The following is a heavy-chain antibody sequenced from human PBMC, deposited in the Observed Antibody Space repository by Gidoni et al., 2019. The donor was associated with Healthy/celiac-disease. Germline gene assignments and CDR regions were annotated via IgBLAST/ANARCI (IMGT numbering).Heavy chain of an antibody. CDR3: ARGLDIVVVVAATPESEFDY. V-gene: IGHV3-21*01. J-gene: IGHJ4*02. Sequence: EVQLVESGGGLVKPGGSLRLSCAASGFTFSSYSMNWVRQAPGKGLEWVSSISSSISYIYYADSVKGRFTISRDNAKNSLYLQMNSLRAEDTAVYYCARGLDIVVVVAATPESEFDYWGQGTLVTVSS. CDR2: ISSSISYI. CDR1: GFTFSSYS. D-gene: IGHD2-15*01.